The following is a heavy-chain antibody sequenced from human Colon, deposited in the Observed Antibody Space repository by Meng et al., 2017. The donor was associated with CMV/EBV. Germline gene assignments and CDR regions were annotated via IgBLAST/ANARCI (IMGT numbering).Heavy chain of an antibody. CDR3: ARGAGGFDY. CDR2: ILNDGSGT. D-gene: IGHD3-10*01. CDR1: GFTFRNYW. J-gene: IGHJ4*02. V-gene: IGHV3-74*01. Sequence: GESLKISCVASGFTFRNYWMHWVRQRPGKGLVWVSHILNDGSGTGYADSVKGRFTISRDNAKNTLYLQMDSLRVEDTAVYYCARGAGGFDYWGQGTRVTVPQ.